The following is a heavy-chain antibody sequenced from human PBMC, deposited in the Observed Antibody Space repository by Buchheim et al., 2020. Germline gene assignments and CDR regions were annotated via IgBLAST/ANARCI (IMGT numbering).Heavy chain of an antibody. V-gene: IGHV3-23*01. CDR3: AKEEVPNDY. Sequence: EAQLLESGGGLVQPGGSLRLSCAVSGFTFSNSAMTWVRQAPGKGLEWVSVISRSGDTTYYADSVMGRFTISRDTSKNTLYLQMNSLRVDDTAVYYCAKEEVPNDYWGLGT. J-gene: IGHJ4*02. CDR1: GFTFSNSA. CDR2: ISRSGDTT.